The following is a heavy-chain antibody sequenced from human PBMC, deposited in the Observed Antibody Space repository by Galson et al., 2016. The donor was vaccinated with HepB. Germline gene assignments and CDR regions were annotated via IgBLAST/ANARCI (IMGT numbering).Heavy chain of an antibody. CDR3: AKGAERWLVPGYFDF. Sequence: SLRLSCAASGFTFSSYAMSWVRQAPGKGLEWVSAISGSGGSTYYAGSVKGRFTISRDNSKNTLYLQMNRLRAEDTAVYYCAKGAERWLVPGYFDFWGQGTLVTVSS. CDR1: GFTFSSYA. CDR2: ISGSGGST. J-gene: IGHJ4*02. D-gene: IGHD6-19*01. V-gene: IGHV3-23*01.